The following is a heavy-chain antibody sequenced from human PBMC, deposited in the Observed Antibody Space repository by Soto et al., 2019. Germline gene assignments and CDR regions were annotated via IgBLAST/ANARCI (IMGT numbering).Heavy chain of an antibody. J-gene: IGHJ6*02. D-gene: IGHD3-3*02. CDR1: GFTFGSYA. CDR3: AKPISRNTWRDGLDV. Sequence: QAGGSLRLSCAASGFTFGSYAMTWVRQAPGKGLEWVSSISSSAGSTFYADSVKGRFTMSRDNSKSTLYLQMNSLSAADMALYYCAKPISRNTWRDGLDVWGQGTTVTVSS. V-gene: IGHV3-23*01. CDR2: ISSSAGST.